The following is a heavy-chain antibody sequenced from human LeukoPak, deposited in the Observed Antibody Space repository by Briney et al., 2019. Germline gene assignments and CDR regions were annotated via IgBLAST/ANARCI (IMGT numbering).Heavy chain of an antibody. CDR3: ARGEADTIAY. V-gene: IGHV4-59*01. CDR2: IYYSGST. D-gene: IGHD1-26*01. Sequence: PSETLSLTCTVSGGSISSYYWSWIRQPPGKGLEWIAYIYYSGSTNYNPSLKSRVTISVDTSKNQFSLKLSSVTAADTAVYYCARGEADTIAYWGQGTLVTVSS. J-gene: IGHJ4*02. CDR1: GGSISSYY.